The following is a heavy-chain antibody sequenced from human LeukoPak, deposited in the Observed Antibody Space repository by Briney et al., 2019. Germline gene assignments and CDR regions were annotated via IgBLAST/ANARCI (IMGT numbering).Heavy chain of an antibody. Sequence: GGSLRLSCAASGFSFRSYDFHWVRQPTGDGLEWVSYIGTAGDTYYLGSVKGRFTISRANADNSLYLQMNDLRAVDTAVYYCVIALTGACNVGHCYSSSFDLWGHGTMVTVSS. V-gene: IGHV3-13*04. CDR1: GFSFRSYD. CDR2: IGTAGDT. CDR3: VIALTGACNVGHCYSSSFDL. J-gene: IGHJ3*01. D-gene: IGHD2-21*01.